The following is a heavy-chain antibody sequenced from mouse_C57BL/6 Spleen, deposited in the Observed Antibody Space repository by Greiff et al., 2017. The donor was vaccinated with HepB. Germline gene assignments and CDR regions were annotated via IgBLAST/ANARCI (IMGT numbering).Heavy chain of an antibody. Sequence: QVTLKESGPGILQSSQTLSLTCSFSGFSLSTSGMGVSWIRQPSGKGLEWLAHIYWDDDKRYNPSLKSRLTISKDTSRNQVFLMITSVDTADTATYCCARYSNDWYFDVWGTGTTVTVSS. J-gene: IGHJ1*03. CDR3: ARYSNDWYFDV. D-gene: IGHD2-5*01. CDR2: IYWDDDK. CDR1: GFSLSTSGMG. V-gene: IGHV8-12*01.